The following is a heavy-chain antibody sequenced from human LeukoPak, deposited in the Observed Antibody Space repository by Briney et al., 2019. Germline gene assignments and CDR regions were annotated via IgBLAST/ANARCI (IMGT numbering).Heavy chain of an antibody. D-gene: IGHD3-10*01. CDR1: GFTFSSYG. CDR3: AREGVEVRGALSFDP. J-gene: IGHJ5*02. Sequence: GGSLRLSCAASGFTFSSYGMHWVRQAPGKGLEWVAVIWYDGSNKYYADSVKGRFTISRDNSKNTLYLQMNSLRAEDTAVYYCAREGVEVRGALSFDPWGQGTLVTVSS. CDR2: IWYDGSNK. V-gene: IGHV3-33*01.